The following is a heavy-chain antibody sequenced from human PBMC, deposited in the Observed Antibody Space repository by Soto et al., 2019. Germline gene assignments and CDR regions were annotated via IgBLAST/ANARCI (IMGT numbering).Heavy chain of an antibody. V-gene: IGHV4-39*01. D-gene: IGHD2-15*01. CDR2: IYYSGST. J-gene: IGHJ5*02. CDR1: GGSISSSRYY. Sequence: PSETLSLTCTVAGGSISSSRYYWGWIRQPPGKGLEWIGRIYYSGSTYCNPSLKSRVTIFVDTSNNQFSLKLSSLTPADTAVYHCPRPPDCSGGSCNRGNWFGPLDQGTLVAASS. CDR3: PRPPDCSGGSCNRGNWFGP.